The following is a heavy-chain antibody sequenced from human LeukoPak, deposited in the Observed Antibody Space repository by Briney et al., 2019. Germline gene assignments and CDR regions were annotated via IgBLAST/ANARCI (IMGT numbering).Heavy chain of an antibody. D-gene: IGHD3-3*01. Sequence: GGSLRLSCAVSGFTFSVYSMSWVRQAPGKGLEWVSYISGSSTTISYADSVKGRFTISRDNAENSLSLQMNSLRAEDTAVYYCARAGDFSFKDWGQGTLVTVSS. V-gene: IGHV3-48*01. J-gene: IGHJ4*02. CDR3: ARAGDFSFKD. CDR1: GFTFSVYS. CDR2: ISGSSTTI.